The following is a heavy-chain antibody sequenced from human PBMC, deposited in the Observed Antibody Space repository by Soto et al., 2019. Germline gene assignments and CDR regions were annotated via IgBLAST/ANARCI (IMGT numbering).Heavy chain of an antibody. CDR2: ITTSSSFR. J-gene: IGHJ4*02. CDR3: ARDLGVALATLTLDY. V-gene: IGHV3-21*01. CDR1: GFTVSGNY. D-gene: IGHD2-15*01. Sequence: LRLSCAASGFTVSGNYMNWVRQAPGKGLEWVADITTSSSFRFYADSVKGRFTISRDDAKNSLYLQMNSLRAEDTGVYYCARDLGVALATLTLDYWGQGTLVTVSS.